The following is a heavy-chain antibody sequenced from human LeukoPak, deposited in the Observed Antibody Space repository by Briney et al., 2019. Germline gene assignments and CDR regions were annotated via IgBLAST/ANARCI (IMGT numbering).Heavy chain of an antibody. J-gene: IGHJ4*02. Sequence: ASVTVSCKASGGTFSSYAISWVRQAPGQGLEWMGGIIPIFGTANYAQKFQGRVTITADESTSTAYVELSSLRSEDTAVYYCASSKPDGDYEDYWGQGTLVTVSS. CDR3: ASSKPDGDYEDY. V-gene: IGHV1-69*13. D-gene: IGHD4-17*01. CDR2: IIPIFGTA. CDR1: GGTFSSYA.